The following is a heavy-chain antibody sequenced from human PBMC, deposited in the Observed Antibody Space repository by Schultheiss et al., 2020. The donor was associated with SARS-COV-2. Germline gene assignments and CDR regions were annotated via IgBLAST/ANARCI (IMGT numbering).Heavy chain of an antibody. D-gene: IGHD3/OR15-3a*01. Sequence: SETLSLTCTVSGGSISSYYWSWIRQHPGKGLEWIGYIYYSGSTNYNPSLKSRVTISVDTSKNQFSLKLSSVTAADTAVYYCARVTSCDDLDLIFCAIDIWGQGTTVTVSS. J-gene: IGHJ3*02. CDR1: GGSISSYY. CDR3: ARVTSCDDLDLIFCAIDI. CDR2: IYYSGST. V-gene: IGHV4-59*12.